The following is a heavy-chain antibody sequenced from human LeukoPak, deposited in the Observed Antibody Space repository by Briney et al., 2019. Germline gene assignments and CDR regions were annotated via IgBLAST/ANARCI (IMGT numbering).Heavy chain of an antibody. CDR3: AREIEAYSGYDIPLSDY. J-gene: IGHJ4*02. V-gene: IGHV1-18*01. CDR1: GYTFTSYG. D-gene: IGHD5-12*01. Sequence: ASVKASCKASGYTFTSYGISWVRQAPGKGLEWMGWISAYNGNTNYAQKLQGRVIMTTDTSTSTAYMELRSPRSDDTAVYYCAREIEAYSGYDIPLSDYWGQGTLVTVSS. CDR2: ISAYNGNT.